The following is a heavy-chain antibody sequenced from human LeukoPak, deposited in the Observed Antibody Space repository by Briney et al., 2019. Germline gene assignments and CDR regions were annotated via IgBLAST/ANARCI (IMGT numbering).Heavy chain of an antibody. CDR3: AISRYSSSSFDY. V-gene: IGHV3-30*03. CDR1: GFTFNKYG. CDR2: ISYDGSNK. Sequence: GGSLRLSCAASGFTFNKYGMHWVRQAPGKGLEWVAIISYDGSNKYYTDSVKGRFSISRDNAKNTLFLQMDSLSAEDTAVYYCAISRYSSSSFDYRGQGTLVTVSS. D-gene: IGHD6-6*01. J-gene: IGHJ4*02.